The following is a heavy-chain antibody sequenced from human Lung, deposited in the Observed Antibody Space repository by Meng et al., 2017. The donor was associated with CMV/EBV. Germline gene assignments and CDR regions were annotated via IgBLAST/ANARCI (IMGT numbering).Heavy chain of an antibody. CDR3: AREDFSNSRGFDP. V-gene: IGHV3-30-3*01. CDR1: GFTFSNYA. CDR2: ISYDGNTR. Sequence: GGSLRLXCAASGFTFSNYAMHWVRQAPGKGLEWVAVISYDGNTRYFGESVKGRDTISRDNSKNTLYLQMNSLRVEDTAVYYCAREDFSNSRGFDPWGQGTXVTVSS. D-gene: IGHD4-23*01. J-gene: IGHJ5*02.